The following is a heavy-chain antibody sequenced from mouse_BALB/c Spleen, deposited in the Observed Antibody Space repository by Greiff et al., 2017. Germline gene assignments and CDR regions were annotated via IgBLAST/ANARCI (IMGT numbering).Heavy chain of an antibody. D-gene: IGHD1-1*01. CDR3: AREYYGSSPAWFAY. V-gene: IGHV14-1*02. CDR2: IDPENGNT. Sequence: VQLKESGAELVRPGALVKLSCKASGFNIKDYYMHWVKQRPEQGLEWIGWIDPENGNTIYDPKFQGKASITADTSSNTAYLQLSSLTSEDTAVYYCAREYYGSSPAWFAYWGQGTLVTVSA. CDR1: GFNIKDYY. J-gene: IGHJ3*01.